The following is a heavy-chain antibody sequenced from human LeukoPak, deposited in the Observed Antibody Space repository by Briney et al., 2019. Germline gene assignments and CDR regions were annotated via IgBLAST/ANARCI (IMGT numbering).Heavy chain of an antibody. D-gene: IGHD3-9*01. CDR1: GGSFSGYY. V-gene: IGHV4-34*01. CDR3: ARGLGRYFDWLNWFDP. Sequence: SETLSLTCAVYGGSFSGYYWSWIRQPPGKGLEWIGEINHSGSTNYNPSLKSRVTISVDTSKNQFSLKLSSVTAADTAVYYCARGLGRYFDWLNWFDPWGQGTLVTVSS. J-gene: IGHJ5*02. CDR2: INHSGST.